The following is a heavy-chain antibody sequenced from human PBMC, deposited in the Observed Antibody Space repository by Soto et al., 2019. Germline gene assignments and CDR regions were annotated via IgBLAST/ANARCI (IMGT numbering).Heavy chain of an antibody. Sequence: EVQLVESGGGLVKPGGSLRLSCAASGFTFSSYSMNWVRQAPGKGLEWVSSISSSSSYIYYADSVKGRFTISRDNAKNSLYLQMNSLRAEDTAVYYCARGGGSGWYGGGDAFDIWGQGTMVTVSS. CDR3: ARGGGSGWYGGGDAFDI. J-gene: IGHJ3*02. V-gene: IGHV3-21*01. CDR2: ISSSSSYI. CDR1: GFTFSSYS. D-gene: IGHD6-19*01.